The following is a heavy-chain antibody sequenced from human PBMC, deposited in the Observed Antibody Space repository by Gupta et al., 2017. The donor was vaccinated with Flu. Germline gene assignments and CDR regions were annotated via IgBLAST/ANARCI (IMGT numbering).Heavy chain of an antibody. CDR1: GFPLSHYA. J-gene: IGHJ4*02. CDR3: AKRDSGSPARHFDY. V-gene: IGHV3-23*01. CDR2: ISGGGDAA. D-gene: IGHD6-13*01. Sequence: EVQLLESGGGSVQPGGSLRLSCVASGFPLSHYAMTWVRQAPGKGLEWVSTISGGGDAAYYADSVKGRFTISRDNSRNTLYLQMNTLRAEDTATYYCAKRDSGSPARHFDYWGQGTLVTVS.